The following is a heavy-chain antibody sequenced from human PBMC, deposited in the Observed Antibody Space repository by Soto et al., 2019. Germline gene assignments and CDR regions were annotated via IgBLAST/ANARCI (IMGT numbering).Heavy chain of an antibody. V-gene: IGHV4-61*01. CDR2: IYYTGST. D-gene: IGHD2-15*01. Sequence: PSETLSLTCTVSGGSVSSGSYYWSWIRQPPGKGLEWIGSIYYTGSTNYNPSFKSRVTISVDASQNQFSLRLSSLTAADTAVYYCGRGPIDLRDDCFDPWGQGTLVTVSS. CDR1: GGSVSSGSYY. CDR3: GRGPIDLRDDCFDP. J-gene: IGHJ5*02.